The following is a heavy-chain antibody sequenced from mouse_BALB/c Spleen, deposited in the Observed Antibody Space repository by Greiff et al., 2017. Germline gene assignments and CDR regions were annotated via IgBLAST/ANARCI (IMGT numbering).Heavy chain of an antibody. V-gene: IGHV5-6-3*01. CDR1: GFTFSSYG. Sequence: EVKLMESGGGLVQPGGSLKLSCAASGFTFSSYGMSWVRQTPDKRLELVATINSNGGSTYYPDSVKGRFTISRDNAKNTLYLQMSSLKSEDTAMYYCARDGYRYWYFDVWGAGTTVTVSS. CDR2: INSNGGST. D-gene: IGHD2-14*01. J-gene: IGHJ1*01. CDR3: ARDGYRYWYFDV.